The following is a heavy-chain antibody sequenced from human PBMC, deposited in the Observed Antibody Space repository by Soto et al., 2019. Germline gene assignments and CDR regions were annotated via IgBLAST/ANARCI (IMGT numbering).Heavy chain of an antibody. Sequence: DVQLLESGGHWVQPGGSLRLSCSASGFTLSSYAMSWVRQAPGKGLEWVSSISAGGDMTYNSDSVRGRFTISRDNSNNALFLQMHNLRTEDTALYYCARGDRGGSGSPASYSYSGWEVWGQAGTVIVS. J-gene: IGHJ6*02. CDR3: ARGDRGGSGSPASYSYSGWEV. V-gene: IGHV3-23*01. D-gene: IGHD3-10*01. CDR2: ISAGGDMT. CDR1: GFTLSSYA.